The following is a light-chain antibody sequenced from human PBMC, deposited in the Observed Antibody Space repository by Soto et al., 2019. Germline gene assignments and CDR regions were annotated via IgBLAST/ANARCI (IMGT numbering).Light chain of an antibody. J-gene: IGLJ3*02. V-gene: IGLV9-49*01. CDR3: GADHGSGSNFGWV. CDR1: SGYSNYK. CDR2: VGTGGIVG. Sequence: QSALTQPPSASASLGASVTLTCTLSSGYSNYKVDWYQQRPGKGPRFVMRVGTGGIVGSKGDGIPDRFSVLGSGLNRYLTIKNIQEEDESDYHCGADHGSGSNFGWVFGGGTKLTVL.